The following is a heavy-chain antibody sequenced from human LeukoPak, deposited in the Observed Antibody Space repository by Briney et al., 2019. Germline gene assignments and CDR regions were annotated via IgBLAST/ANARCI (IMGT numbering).Heavy chain of an antibody. J-gene: IGHJ6*03. V-gene: IGHV1-18*01. CDR1: GYTFTDYA. Sequence: ASVKVSCKASGYTFTDYAMNWVRQAPGQGLEWMGRISVYNGHTTYAQNFQGRVTMTTETSTSTAYLEVRSLRSDDTARYYCARIAVVVPTGIVGSYFNYMDVWGEGTTVTVSS. CDR3: ARIAVVVPTGIVGSYFNYMDV. D-gene: IGHD2-2*01. CDR2: ISVYNGHT.